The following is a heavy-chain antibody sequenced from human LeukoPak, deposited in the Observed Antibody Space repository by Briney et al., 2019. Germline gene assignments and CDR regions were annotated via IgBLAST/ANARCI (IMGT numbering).Heavy chain of an antibody. Sequence: GGSLRLSCAASGFTFNSYAMSWVRQAPGKGLEWVSAISGGGGSTYYADSVKGRFTISTDNSKSTLFLQMNSLRAEDTAVYYCAKAARNRRIYDVFDKWGQGTLVTVSP. CDR2: ISGGGGST. V-gene: IGHV3-23*01. D-gene: IGHD3-3*01. CDR1: GFTFNSYA. CDR3: AKAARNRRIYDVFDK. J-gene: IGHJ4*02.